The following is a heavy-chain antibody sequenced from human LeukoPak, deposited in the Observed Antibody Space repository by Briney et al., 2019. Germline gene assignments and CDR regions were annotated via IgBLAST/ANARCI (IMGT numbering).Heavy chain of an antibody. D-gene: IGHD5-18*01. CDR3: VRADTAMVTFEDSWFDP. CDR2: IIPIFGTA. J-gene: IGHJ5*02. V-gene: IGHV1-69*05. CDR1: GGTFSSYA. Sequence: SVKVSCKASGGTFSSYAISWVRQAPGQGLEWMGGIIPIFGTANYAQKFQGRVTITTDESTSTAYMELSSLRSEDTAVYYCVRADTAMVTFEDSWFDPWGQGTLVTVSS.